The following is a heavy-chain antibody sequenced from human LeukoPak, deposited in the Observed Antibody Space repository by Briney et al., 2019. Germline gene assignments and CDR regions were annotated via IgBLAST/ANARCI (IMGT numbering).Heavy chain of an antibody. CDR1: GYGFTTYW. D-gene: IGHD2-8*01. CDR3: ARLNTNVPDY. Sequence: GESLKISCNSSGYGFTTYWIGWVRQMPGKGLEWVGIIFPGDSDTIYSPSFQGQVTISADYSINTAYLPWSSLRASDTAIYYCARLNTNVPDYWGQGTLVTVSS. CDR2: IFPGDSDT. J-gene: IGHJ4*02. V-gene: IGHV5-51*01.